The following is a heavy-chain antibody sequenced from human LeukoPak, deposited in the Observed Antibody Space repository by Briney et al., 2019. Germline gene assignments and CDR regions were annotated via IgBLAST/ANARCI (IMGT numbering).Heavy chain of an antibody. D-gene: IGHD3-22*01. V-gene: IGHV3-30-3*01. CDR1: GFTFSSYA. Sequence: GGSLRLSCAASGFTFSSYAMHWVRQAPGKGLEWVAVISYDGSNKYYADSVKGRFTISRDNSKNTLYLQMNSLRAEDTAVYYCARTKNYYDSSGSLGYWGQGTLVTVSS. CDR3: ARTKNYYDSSGSLGY. CDR2: ISYDGSNK. J-gene: IGHJ4*02.